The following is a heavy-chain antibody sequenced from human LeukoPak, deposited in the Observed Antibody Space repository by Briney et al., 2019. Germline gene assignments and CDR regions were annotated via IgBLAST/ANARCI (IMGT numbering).Heavy chain of an antibody. J-gene: IGHJ3*02. CDR1: VYSISSGYY. V-gene: IGHV4-38-2*02. Sequence: PSETLSLTCTVSVYSISSGYYWGWIRQPPGTGLEWIESIYHSGSTYYNPSLKSRVTISVDTSKNQFSLKLSSVTAADTAVYYCATNYGSGTKMWGDAFDIWGQGTMVTVSS. CDR2: IYHSGST. CDR3: ATNYGSGTKMWGDAFDI. D-gene: IGHD3-10*01.